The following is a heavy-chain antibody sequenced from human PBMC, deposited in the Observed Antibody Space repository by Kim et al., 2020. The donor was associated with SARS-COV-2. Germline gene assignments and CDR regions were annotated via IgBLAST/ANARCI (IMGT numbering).Heavy chain of an antibody. CDR1: GGSISSGGYY. V-gene: IGHV4-31*03. J-gene: IGHJ4*02. CDR3: ATGITIFGVVRGPFDY. CDR2: IYYSGST. D-gene: IGHD3-3*01. Sequence: SQTLSLTCTVSGGSISSGGYYWSWIRQHPGKGLEWIGYIYYSGSTYYNPSLKSRVTISVDTSKNQFSLKLSSVTAADTAVYYCATGITIFGVVRGPFDYWGKGTLVTVSS.